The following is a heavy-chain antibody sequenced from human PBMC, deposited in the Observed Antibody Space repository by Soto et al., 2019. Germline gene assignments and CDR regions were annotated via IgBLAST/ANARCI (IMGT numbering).Heavy chain of an antibody. CDR1: GGTFTGYY. J-gene: IGHJ5*02. D-gene: IGHD6-19*01. CDR2: INPNSGGT. Sequence: QVQLVQSGAEVKKPGSSVKVSCKASGGTFTGYYMHWVRQAPGQGLEWMGWINPNSGGTNYAQKFQGRVTMTRDTSISTAYMELSRLRSDDTAVYYCAREEIAVAGTNWFDPWGQGTLVTVSS. V-gene: IGHV1-2*02. CDR3: AREEIAVAGTNWFDP.